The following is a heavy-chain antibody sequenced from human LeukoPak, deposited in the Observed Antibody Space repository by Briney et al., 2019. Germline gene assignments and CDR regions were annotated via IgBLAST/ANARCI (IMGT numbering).Heavy chain of an antibody. Sequence: PSETLSLTCAVYGGSFSGYYWSWIRQPPGKGLEWIGEINHSGSTNYNPSLKSRVTISVDTSKNQFPLKLSSVTAADTAVYYCARGPPYIVVVTPIGFFHYWGQGTLVTVSS. CDR3: ARGPPYIVVVTPIGFFHY. D-gene: IGHD2-21*02. CDR2: INHSGST. CDR1: GGSFSGYY. J-gene: IGHJ4*02. V-gene: IGHV4-34*01.